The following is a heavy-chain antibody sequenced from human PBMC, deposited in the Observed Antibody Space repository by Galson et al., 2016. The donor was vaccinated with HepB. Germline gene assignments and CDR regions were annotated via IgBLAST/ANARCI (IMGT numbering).Heavy chain of an antibody. CDR3: ARGGLEMAWD. D-gene: IGHD5-24*01. CDR2: ISFDGNNK. Sequence: SLRLSCAASGFTFSNHGMHWVRQAPGKGLEWVAVISFDGNNKYYADSVKGRFTISRDYSKNMFYLQMNSLRPEDTAVYYCARGGLEMAWDWGQGTLVTVSS. V-gene: IGHV3-30*03. CDR1: GFTFSNHG. J-gene: IGHJ4*02.